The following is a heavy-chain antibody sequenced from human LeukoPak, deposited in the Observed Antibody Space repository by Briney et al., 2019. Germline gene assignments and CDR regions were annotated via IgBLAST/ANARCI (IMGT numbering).Heavy chain of an antibody. CDR2: INQDGSRK. Sequence: PGGSLRLSCAASEFTFSAFWMSWVRQAPGKGLEWVANINQDGSRKHYVDSVKGRFTVSRDNAENSLYLQTYSLRAEDTAIYYCARLWGDATIFDLWGQGTLVTVSS. J-gene: IGHJ4*02. CDR3: ARLWGDATIFDL. D-gene: IGHD5-12*01. V-gene: IGHV3-7*01. CDR1: EFTFSAFW.